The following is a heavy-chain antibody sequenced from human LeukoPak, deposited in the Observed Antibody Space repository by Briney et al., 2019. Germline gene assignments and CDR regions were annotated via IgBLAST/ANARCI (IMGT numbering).Heavy chain of an antibody. V-gene: IGHV4-34*01. CDR3: ARTRWIQLWLNWRGAFDI. Sequence: SETLSLTCAVYGGSFSGYYWSWIRQPPGKGLEWIGEINHSGSTNYNPSLKSRVTISVDTSKNQFSLKLSSVTAADTAVYYCARTRWIQLWLNWRGAFDIWGQGTMVTVSS. CDR1: GGSFSGYY. J-gene: IGHJ3*02. CDR2: INHSGST. D-gene: IGHD5-18*01.